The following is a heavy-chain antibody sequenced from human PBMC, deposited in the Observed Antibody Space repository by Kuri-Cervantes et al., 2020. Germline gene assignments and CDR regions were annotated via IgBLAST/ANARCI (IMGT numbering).Heavy chain of an antibody. CDR1: GGSISSYY. CDR3: ARVRAYRQLRLGVYFDY. V-gene: IGHV4-59*01. Sequence: GSLRLSCTVSGGSISSYYWSWIRQPPGKGLEWIGYIYYSGSTNYNPSLKSRVTISVDTSKNQFSLKLSPVSAADTAVYYCARVRAYRQLRLGVYFDYWGQGTLVTVSS. J-gene: IGHJ4*02. D-gene: IGHD1-26*01. CDR2: IYYSGST.